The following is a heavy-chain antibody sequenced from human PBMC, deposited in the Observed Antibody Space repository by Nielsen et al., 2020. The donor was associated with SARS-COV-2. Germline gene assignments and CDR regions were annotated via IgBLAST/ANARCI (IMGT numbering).Heavy chain of an antibody. D-gene: IGHD6-19*01. CDR3: ARGAQWLVSLDP. Sequence: SETLSLTCTVSGGSISSYYWSWIRQPPGKGLEWIGYIYYSGSTNYNPSLKSRVTISVDTSKNQFSLKLSSVTAADTAVYYCARGAQWLVSLDPWGQGTLVTVSS. CDR1: GGSISSYY. J-gene: IGHJ5*02. V-gene: IGHV4-59*01. CDR2: IYYSGST.